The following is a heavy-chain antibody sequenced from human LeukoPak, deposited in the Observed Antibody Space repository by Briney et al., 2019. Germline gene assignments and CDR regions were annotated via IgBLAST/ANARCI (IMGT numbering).Heavy chain of an antibody. V-gene: IGHV1-69*13. CDR1: GGTFSSYA. J-gene: IGHJ1*01. CDR2: IIPIFATT. CDR3: ARAPTRSYDFVW. Sequence: SVKVSCKASGGTFSSYAIRWVRQAPGQGLEWMGGIIPIFATTNYAQKFQGRVTISADESTSTAYMELSSLRSEDTAIYYCARAPTRSYDFVWWGQGTLVTVSS. D-gene: IGHD3-3*01.